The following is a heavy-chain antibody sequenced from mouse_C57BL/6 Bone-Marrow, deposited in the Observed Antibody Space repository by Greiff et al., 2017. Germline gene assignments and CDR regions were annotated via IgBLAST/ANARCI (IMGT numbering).Heavy chain of an antibody. CDR2: IHPNSGST. CDR3: ARLSFGYAMDY. CDR1: GYTFTSYW. J-gene: IGHJ4*01. Sequence: VQLQQPGAELVKPGASVKLSCKASGYTFTSYWMHWVKQRPGQGLEWIGMIHPNSGSTNYNEKFKSKATLTVDKSSSTAYMQLSSLTSEDSAVYYCARLSFGYAMDYWGQGTSVTVSS. V-gene: IGHV1-64*01.